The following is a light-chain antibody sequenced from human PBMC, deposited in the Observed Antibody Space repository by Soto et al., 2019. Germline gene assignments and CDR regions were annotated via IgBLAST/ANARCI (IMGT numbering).Light chain of an antibody. J-gene: IGLJ1*01. Sequence: QSALTQPPSVSGSPGQSVTISCTGTSTDFASYNRVSWYQQPPGTAPKLMIYEVSKRPSGVPDRFSGSKSGNTASLTISGLQAADEADYYCSLYTSENAYVFGTGTKV. CDR3: SLYTSENAYV. CDR1: STDFASYNR. V-gene: IGLV2-18*01. CDR2: EVS.